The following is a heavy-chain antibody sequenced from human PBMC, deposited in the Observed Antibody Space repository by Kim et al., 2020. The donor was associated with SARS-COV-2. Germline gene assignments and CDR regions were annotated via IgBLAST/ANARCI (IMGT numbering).Heavy chain of an antibody. CDR1: GGTFSSYA. J-gene: IGHJ5*02. CDR2: IIPILGTA. D-gene: IGHD2-21*02. V-gene: IGHV1-69*13. Sequence: SVKVSCKASGGTFSSYAISWVRQAPGQGLEWMGGIIPILGTANYAQKFQGRVTITADESTSTAYMELSSLRSEDTAVYYCARDYGGNSGDNWFDPWGQGTLVTVSS. CDR3: ARDYGGNSGDNWFDP.